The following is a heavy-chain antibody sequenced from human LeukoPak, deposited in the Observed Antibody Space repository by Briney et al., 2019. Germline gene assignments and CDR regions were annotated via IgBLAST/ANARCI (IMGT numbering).Heavy chain of an antibody. V-gene: IGHV4-38-2*01. CDR1: GYSISSGYY. CDR3: ARVFLAGSYSIDY. D-gene: IGHD3-10*01. CDR2: IYHSGST. J-gene: IGHJ4*02. Sequence: SETLSLTCAVSGYSISSGYYWGWIRQPPGKGLEWIGSIYHSGSTYYNPPLKSRVTISVDTSKNQFSLKLSSVTAADTAVYYCARVFLAGSYSIDYWGQGTLVTVSS.